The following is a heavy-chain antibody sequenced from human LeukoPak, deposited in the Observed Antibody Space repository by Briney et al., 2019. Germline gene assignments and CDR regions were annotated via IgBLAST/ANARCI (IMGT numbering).Heavy chain of an antibody. CDR2: ISWNSGSI. V-gene: IGHV3-9*01. CDR1: GFTFDDYA. CDR3: ATLIVVVTDDAFDF. Sequence: PGGSLRLSCAASGFTFDDYAMNWVRQAPGQGLEWFSGISWNSGSIGYTDSVKGRFTISRDNAKNSLYLQMNSLRAEDTALYYCATLIVVVTDDAFDFWGQGTMVTVSS. J-gene: IGHJ3*01. D-gene: IGHD2-21*02.